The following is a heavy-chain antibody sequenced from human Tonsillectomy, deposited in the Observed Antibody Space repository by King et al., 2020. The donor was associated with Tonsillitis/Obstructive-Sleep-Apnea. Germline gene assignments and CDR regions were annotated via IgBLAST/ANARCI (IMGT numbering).Heavy chain of an antibody. D-gene: IGHD3-22*01. CDR3: ARDYDYYDSSGYYHTWFDP. CDR1: GDSVSSNSAA. V-gene: IGHV6-1*01. Sequence: VQLQQSGPGLVKPSQTLSLTCAISGDSVSSNSAAWNWIRQSPSRGLEWLGRTYYRSKWYNDYAVSVKSRITIHPDTSKNQFSLQLNSVTPEDTAVYYCARDYDYYDSSGYYHTWFDPWGQGTLVTVSS. CDR2: TYYRSKWYN. J-gene: IGHJ5*02.